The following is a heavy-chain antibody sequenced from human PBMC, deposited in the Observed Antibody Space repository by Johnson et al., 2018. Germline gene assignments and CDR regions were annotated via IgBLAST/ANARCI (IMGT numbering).Heavy chain of an antibody. D-gene: IGHD3-3*01. CDR3: SRQTFYDFEHYFYYGLDV. CDR1: GGSISGRNYY. J-gene: IGHJ6*02. V-gene: IGHV4-39*01. CDR2: ISYSGST. Sequence: QVQLQESGPGLVKPSETLSLTCTVSGGSISGRNYYWAWIRQPPGNGLEWIGSISYSGSTYYNPSLKGRFTISLDTSKNQFSLKLTPVTAADTTVYYCSRQTFYDFEHYFYYGLDVWGQGITVTVSS.